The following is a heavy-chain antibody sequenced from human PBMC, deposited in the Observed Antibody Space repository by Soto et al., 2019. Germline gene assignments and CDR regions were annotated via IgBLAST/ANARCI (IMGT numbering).Heavy chain of an antibody. CDR2: FDPEDGET. Sequence: ASVKVSCKVSGYTLTELSMHWVRQAPGKGLEWMGGFDPEDGETIYAQKFQGRVTMTEETSTDTAYMELSSLRSEDTAVYYCATRLHSSGWRDAFDIWGQGTMVTVSS. V-gene: IGHV1-24*01. CDR3: ATRLHSSGWRDAFDI. J-gene: IGHJ3*02. D-gene: IGHD6-19*01. CDR1: GYTLTELS.